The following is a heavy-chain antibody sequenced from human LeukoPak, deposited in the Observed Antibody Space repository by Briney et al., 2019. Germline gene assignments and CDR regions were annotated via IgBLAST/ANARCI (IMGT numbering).Heavy chain of an antibody. CDR3: ARSIVANYEYVWGSLIAEGYFAY. Sequence: SESLSLTCPVSGGSISSGSYYCSWLRQPAGKGLEWIGLLYTSGTINYNPSPKSRLTISVQTSKNKFCLKFSHVTAAPTAVYYCARSIVANYEYVWGSLIAEGYFAYWSQGTLVTVSS. CDR1: GGSISSGSYY. CDR2: LYTSGTI. J-gene: IGHJ4*02. D-gene: IGHD3-16*01. V-gene: IGHV4-61*02.